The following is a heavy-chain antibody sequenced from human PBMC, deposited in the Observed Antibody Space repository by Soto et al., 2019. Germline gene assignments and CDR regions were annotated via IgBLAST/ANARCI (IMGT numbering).Heavy chain of an antibody. Sequence: EVQLVQSGAEVKKPGESLKISCKGSGYSFTSYWIGWVRQMPGKGLEWMGIIYPGDSDTRYSPSFQGQVTISADKSISTAYLQWSSLKASDTAMYYCARPRRWFGELLRVRGGWFDPWGQGTLVTVSS. CDR1: GYSFTSYW. D-gene: IGHD3-10*01. CDR2: IYPGDSDT. V-gene: IGHV5-51*03. CDR3: ARPRRWFGELLRVRGGWFDP. J-gene: IGHJ5*02.